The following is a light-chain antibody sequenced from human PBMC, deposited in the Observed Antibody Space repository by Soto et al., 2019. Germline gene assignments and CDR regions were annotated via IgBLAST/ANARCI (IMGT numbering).Light chain of an antibody. J-gene: IGKJ5*01. CDR2: DAF. CDR1: QSVSSN. V-gene: IGKV3-11*01. Sequence: EIGLTQSPGTLSLSPGERATLSCRASQSVSSNLAWYQQKPGQAPRLLIYDAFNRATGIPARFSGSGSGTDFTLTISSLEPEDFAVYYCQQRANWPVTFGQGGRLAIK. CDR3: QQRANWPVT.